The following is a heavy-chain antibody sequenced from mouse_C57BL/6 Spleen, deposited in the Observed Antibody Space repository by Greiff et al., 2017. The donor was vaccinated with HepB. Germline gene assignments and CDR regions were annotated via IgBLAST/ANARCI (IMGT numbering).Heavy chain of an antibody. V-gene: IGHV1-52*01. CDR2: IDPSDSET. Sequence: QVQLQQPGAELVRPGSSVKLSCKASGYTFTSYWMHWVKQRPIQGLEWIGNIDPSDSETHYNQQFKDKATLTVDKSSSTAYMQLSSLTSEDSAVYYCASGSYYGSSYLDYWGQGTTLTVSS. J-gene: IGHJ2*01. CDR3: ASGSYYGSSYLDY. CDR1: GYTFTSYW. D-gene: IGHD1-1*01.